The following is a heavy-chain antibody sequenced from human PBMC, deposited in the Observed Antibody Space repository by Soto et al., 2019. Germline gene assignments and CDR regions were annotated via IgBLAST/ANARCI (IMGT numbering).Heavy chain of an antibody. D-gene: IGHD2-15*01. CDR2: IYYSGST. CDR1: GGSISSSSYY. Sequence: SETLSLTCTVSGGSISSSSYYWGWIRQPPGKGLEWIGSIYYSGSTYYNPSLKSRVTISVDTSKNQFSLKLSSVTAADTAVYYCARQDIVVVVAAIYFQHWGQGTLVTVSS. V-gene: IGHV4-39*01. CDR3: ARQDIVVVVAAIYFQH. J-gene: IGHJ1*01.